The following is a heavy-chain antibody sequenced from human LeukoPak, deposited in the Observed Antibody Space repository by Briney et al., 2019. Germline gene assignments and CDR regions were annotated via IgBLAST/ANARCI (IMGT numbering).Heavy chain of an antibody. J-gene: IGHJ4*02. V-gene: IGHV4-39*07. D-gene: IGHD4-23*01. Sequence: SETLSLTCTVSGGSISSSSYYWGWIRQPPGKGLEWIGSIYYSGSTYYNPSLKSRVTISVDTSKNQFSLKLSSVTAADTAVYYCARFPVDYGGNTRSFDYWGQGTLVTVSS. CDR2: IYYSGST. CDR1: GGSISSSSYY. CDR3: ARFPVDYGGNTRSFDY.